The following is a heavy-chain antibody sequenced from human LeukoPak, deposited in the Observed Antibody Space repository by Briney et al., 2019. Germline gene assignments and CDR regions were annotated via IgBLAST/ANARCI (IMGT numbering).Heavy chain of an antibody. Sequence: GASVKVSCKASGYTFTGYYIHWVRQVPGQGLEWMAWINPDNGGAISAQKFEGRVTMTRDRSIRTAYVELSSLRSDDTAMHYCARIIRPVLQLFEWSDYWGQGTVVTVSS. J-gene: IGHJ4*02. CDR1: GYTFTGYY. D-gene: IGHD3-3*01. CDR2: INPDNGGA. CDR3: ARIIRPVLQLFEWSDY. V-gene: IGHV1-2*02.